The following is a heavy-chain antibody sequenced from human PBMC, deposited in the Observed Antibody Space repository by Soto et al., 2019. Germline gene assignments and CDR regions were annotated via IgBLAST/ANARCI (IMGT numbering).Heavy chain of an antibody. D-gene: IGHD6-19*01. V-gene: IGHV3-23*01. CDR1: GFTFSSYA. J-gene: IGHJ4*02. CDR2: IRGRGGST. CDR3: AKRETGIAVAGCFDY. Sequence: EVQLLESGGGLVQPGGSLRLSCAASGFTFSSYAMSWVRQAPGKGLEWVSAIRGRGGSTYYADSVKGRFTISRDNSKNTLYLQMNSLRAEDTAVYYCAKRETGIAVAGCFDYWGQGTLVTVSS.